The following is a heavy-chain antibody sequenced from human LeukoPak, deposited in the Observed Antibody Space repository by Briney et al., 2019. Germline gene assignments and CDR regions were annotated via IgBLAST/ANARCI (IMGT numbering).Heavy chain of an antibody. V-gene: IGHV4-59*08. CDR3: ARLGSSWELDY. D-gene: IGHD6-13*01. CDR1: GGSISSYY. CDR2: IYYSGST. J-gene: IGHJ4*02. Sequence: SETLSLTCTVSGGSISSYYWSWIRQPPGKGLEWIGYIYYSGSTNYNPSLKSRVTISVDTSKNQFSLKLSSVTAADTAVYYCARLGSSWELDYWGQGTLVTVSS.